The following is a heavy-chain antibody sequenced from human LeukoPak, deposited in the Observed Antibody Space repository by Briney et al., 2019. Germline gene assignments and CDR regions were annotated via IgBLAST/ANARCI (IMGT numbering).Heavy chain of an antibody. CDR2: IYSGGST. CDR1: GFTVSSNY. J-gene: IGHJ4*02. Sequence: GGSLRLSCAASGFTVSSNYMSWVRQAPGKGLEWVSIIYSGGSTYYADSVKGRLTISRDNSKNTLYLQMNSLRAEDTAVYYCARDYYDSSGYYFGIDYWGQGTLVTVSS. D-gene: IGHD3-22*01. V-gene: IGHV3-66*01. CDR3: ARDYYDSSGYYFGIDY.